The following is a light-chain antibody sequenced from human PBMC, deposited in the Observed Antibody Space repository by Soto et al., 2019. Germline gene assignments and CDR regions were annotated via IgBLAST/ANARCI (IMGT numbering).Light chain of an antibody. CDR1: QGISRA. V-gene: IGKV1-9*01. CDR2: TTS. J-gene: IGKJ4*01. CDR3: QQHYNYPLT. Sequence: DIQLTQSPSSLSASVRDRVTLTCRASQGISRALSWYQQKPGSAPKLLIYTTSNLRGGVPSRFSASGSDTEFTLTVSSLQPEDFATYYCQQHYNYPLTFGGGTKVDIK.